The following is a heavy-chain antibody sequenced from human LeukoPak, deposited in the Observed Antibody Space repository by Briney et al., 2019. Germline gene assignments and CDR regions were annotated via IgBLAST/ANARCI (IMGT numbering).Heavy chain of an antibody. V-gene: IGHV1-2*02. D-gene: IGHD3-10*01. CDR2: INPENGRT. J-gene: IGHJ5*02. Sequence: GASVKVSCKASGYTFTNYKINWVRQAPGQGLEWMGWINPENGRTEYAPMSQGRITMTRDTSISTAYLELTRLRLDDTAIYFCARSPINLVGAVIPNGFDHWGQGTLVSVSS. CDR3: ARSPINLVGAVIPNGFDH. CDR1: GYTFTNYK.